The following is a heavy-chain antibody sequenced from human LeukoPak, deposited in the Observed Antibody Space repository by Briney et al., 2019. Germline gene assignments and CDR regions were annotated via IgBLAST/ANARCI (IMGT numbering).Heavy chain of an antibody. D-gene: IGHD3-10*01. Sequence: PSETLSLTCTVSGDSISSYYWAWIRRSPGKGLEWIGYSGSSKYNPSLKSRVTIPIDTAKSQVALTLTSVTAADTAVYYCARARRHYYGSGRNVTPWPAGMDVWGQGTTVTVS. J-gene: IGHJ6*02. CDR3: ARARRHYYGSGRNVTPWPAGMDV. V-gene: IGHV4-59*01. CDR1: GDSISSYY. CDR2: SGSS.